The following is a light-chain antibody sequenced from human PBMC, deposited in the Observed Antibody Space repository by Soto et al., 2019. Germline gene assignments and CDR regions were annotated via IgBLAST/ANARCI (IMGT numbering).Light chain of an antibody. Sequence: QSALTQPPSASGSPGQSVTISCTGTRSDVGGYGYVSWYQQHPGKAPKLMIYEVTKRPSGVPDRFSGSKSGNTASLTVSGLQAEDEADYYCSSYAGSNTNVVFGGGTKVTVL. J-gene: IGLJ2*01. CDR2: EVT. CDR1: RSDVGGYGY. CDR3: SSYAGSNTNVV. V-gene: IGLV2-8*01.